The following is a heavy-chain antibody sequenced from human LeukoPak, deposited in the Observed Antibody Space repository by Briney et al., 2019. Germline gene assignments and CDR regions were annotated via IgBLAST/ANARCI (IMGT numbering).Heavy chain of an antibody. CDR1: GYSFTNYW. Sequence: GESLQISCKGSGYSFTNYWIGWVRQKPGKGLEYMGIIHPGDSDTRYSPSFQGQVTISADKSISTAYLQWSSLEASDTAMYYCARSGSSNSYFDYWGQGTLVTVSS. CDR3: ARSGSSNSYFDY. D-gene: IGHD4-11*01. CDR2: IHPGDSDT. V-gene: IGHV5-51*01. J-gene: IGHJ4*02.